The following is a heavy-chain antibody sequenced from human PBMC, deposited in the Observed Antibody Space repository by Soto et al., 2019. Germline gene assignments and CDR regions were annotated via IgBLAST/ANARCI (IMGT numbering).Heavy chain of an antibody. CDR1: GGSISSGGYY. D-gene: IGHD3-9*01. J-gene: IGHJ6*02. CDR3: ARDRSAYDILTGYGYYYGMDV. V-gene: IGHV4-31*03. CDR2: IYYSGST. Sequence: TLSLTCTVSGGSISSGGYYWSWIRQHPGKGLEWIGYIYYSGSTYYNPSLKSRVTISVDTSKNQFSLKLSSVTAADTAVYYCARDRSAYDILTGYGYYYGMDVWGQGTTVTVSS.